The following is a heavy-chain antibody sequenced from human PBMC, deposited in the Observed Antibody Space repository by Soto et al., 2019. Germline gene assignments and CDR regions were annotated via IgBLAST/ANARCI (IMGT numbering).Heavy chain of an antibody. V-gene: IGHV2-5*02. D-gene: IGHD2-15*01. J-gene: IGHJ3*02. Sequence: QITLNESGPTLVKPTQTLTLTCTFSGFSLSTSGVGVGWIRQPPGKALEWLALIYWGDDKRYSPSLKSRLTITEDTSKSQGVRTRTNRDPVDTATYCGGQKGWPRGGDAFDIWGEGTMVTVSS. CDR1: GFSLSTSGVG. CDR2: IYWGDDK. CDR3: GQKGWPRGGDAFDI.